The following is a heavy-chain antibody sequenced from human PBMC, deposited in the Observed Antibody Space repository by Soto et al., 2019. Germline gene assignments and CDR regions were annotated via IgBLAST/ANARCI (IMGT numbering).Heavy chain of an antibody. J-gene: IGHJ3*02. D-gene: IGHD3-22*01. CDR3: ARGDLKYYDSSGERLDAFDI. Sequence: ASVKVSCKASGYTFISYGISWVRQGPGQGPEWMGWISAYNGNTNYAQKLQGRVTMTTDTSTSTAYMELRSLRSDDTAVYSCARGDLKYYDSSGERLDAFDIWGQGTMVTVSS. V-gene: IGHV1-18*01. CDR1: GYTFISYG. CDR2: ISAYNGNT.